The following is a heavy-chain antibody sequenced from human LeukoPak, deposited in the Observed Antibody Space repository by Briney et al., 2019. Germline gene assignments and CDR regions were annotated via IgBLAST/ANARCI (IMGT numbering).Heavy chain of an antibody. V-gene: IGHV3-21*01. D-gene: IGHD3-3*01. CDR3: ARYLRDYDYWSGLSDY. Sequence: RGSLRPSCGVSGFTFSSYSMNWVRQALGKGLEWVSSICRSSSHIYYADSLKGRFTISRDNAKNALYLQMSSLRAEDTGMYYCARYLRDYDYWSGLSDYWGQGTLVTVSS. CDR1: GFTFSSYS. CDR2: ICRSSSHI. J-gene: IGHJ4*02.